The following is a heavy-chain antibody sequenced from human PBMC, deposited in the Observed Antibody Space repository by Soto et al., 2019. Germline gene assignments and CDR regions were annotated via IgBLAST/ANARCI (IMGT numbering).Heavy chain of an antibody. CDR1: GFTFSSYG. V-gene: IGHV3-30*18. D-gene: IGHD3-22*01. Sequence: PGGSLRLSCAASGFTFSSYGMHWVRQAPGKGLEWVAVISYDGSNKYYADSVKGRFTISRDNSKNTLYLQMNSLRAEDTAVYYCAKDFTMIPEPEDYWGQGTLVTVSS. CDR3: AKDFTMIPEPEDY. J-gene: IGHJ4*02. CDR2: ISYDGSNK.